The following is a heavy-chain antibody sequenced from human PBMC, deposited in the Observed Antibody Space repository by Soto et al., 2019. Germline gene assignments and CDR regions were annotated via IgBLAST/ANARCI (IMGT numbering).Heavy chain of an antibody. D-gene: IGHD3-22*01. Sequence: GGSLRLSCAASGFTFSSYAMSWVRQAPGKGLEWVSAISGSGGSTYYADSVKGRFTISRDNSKNTLYLQMNSLRAEDTAVYYCAKDPYDSSGYYSIYFDYWGQGTLVTVSS. CDR2: ISGSGGST. CDR1: GFTFSSYA. CDR3: AKDPYDSSGYYSIYFDY. V-gene: IGHV3-23*01. J-gene: IGHJ4*02.